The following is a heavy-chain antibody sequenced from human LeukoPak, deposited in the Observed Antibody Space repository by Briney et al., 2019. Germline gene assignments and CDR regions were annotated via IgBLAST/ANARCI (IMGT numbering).Heavy chain of an antibody. J-gene: IGHJ4*02. CDR2: IWYDGSSK. Sequence: GGSLRLSCAASGVSFSADGAHWVREAPGKGLWWVAVIWYDGSSKDYADSVKGRFTFSRDNSKNTLYLQMNSLTVEDTAVYYCARSQSSSLIDYWGQGTLVTVSS. V-gene: IGHV3-33*01. CDR1: GVSFSADG. CDR3: ARSQSSSLIDY. D-gene: IGHD6-13*01.